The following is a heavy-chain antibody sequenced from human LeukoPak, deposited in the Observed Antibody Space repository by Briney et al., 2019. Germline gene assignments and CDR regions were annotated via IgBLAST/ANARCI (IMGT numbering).Heavy chain of an antibody. J-gene: IGHJ4*02. Sequence: GGSLRLSCAASGFTFGTYAMSWVRQAPGKGLEWVSLIIGSGNSIHYADSMKGRFTISRDNFKNTVSLQLNSLRPEDTAVYYCAKHGDNVWGSFRFGLDYWGQGTLVTVSS. CDR1: GFTFGTYA. V-gene: IGHV3-23*01. CDR2: IIGSGNSI. D-gene: IGHD3-16*02. CDR3: AKHGDNVWGSFRFGLDY.